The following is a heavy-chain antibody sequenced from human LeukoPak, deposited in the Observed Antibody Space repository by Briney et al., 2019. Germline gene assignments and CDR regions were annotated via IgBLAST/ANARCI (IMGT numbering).Heavy chain of an antibody. CDR2: IYYSGST. Sequence: PSETLSLTCTVSGGSISSYYWSWIRQPPGKGLEWIGYIYYSGSTNYNHSLKSRVTISVDTSKNQFSLKLSSVTAADTAVYYCARDKEYSTSWSPYNWFDPWGQGTLVTVSS. CDR3: ARDKEYSTSWSPYNWFDP. D-gene: IGHD2-2*01. CDR1: GGSISSYY. J-gene: IGHJ5*02. V-gene: IGHV4-59*12.